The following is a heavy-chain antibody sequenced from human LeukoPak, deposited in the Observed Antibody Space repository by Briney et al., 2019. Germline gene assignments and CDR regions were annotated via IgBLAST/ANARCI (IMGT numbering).Heavy chain of an antibody. CDR2: IYYSGST. J-gene: IGHJ6*03. Sequence: SETLSLTCTVSGGSIGSYYWSWIRQPPGKGLEWIGSIYYSGSTYYNPSLKSRVTISVDTSKNQFSLKLSSVTAADTAVYYCARRVSQTYDFWSGRPYYYYMDVWGKGTTVTVSS. CDR1: GGSIGSYY. CDR3: ARRVSQTYDFWSGRPYYYYMDV. V-gene: IGHV4-59*05. D-gene: IGHD3-3*01.